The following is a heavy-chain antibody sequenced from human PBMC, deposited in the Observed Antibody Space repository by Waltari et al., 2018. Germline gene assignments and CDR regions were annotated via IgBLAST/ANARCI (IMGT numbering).Heavy chain of an antibody. CDR1: GFTFDDYA. Sequence: EVQLVESGGVVVQPGGSLRLSCAASGFTFDDYAMHWVRHAPGKGLEWVSLISWDGGSTYYADSVKGRFTISRDNSKNSLYLQMNSLRAEDTALYYCARTGDSTALGYMDVWGKGTTVTVSS. V-gene: IGHV3-43D*04. J-gene: IGHJ6*03. D-gene: IGHD3-16*01. CDR3: ARTGDSTALGYMDV. CDR2: ISWDGGST.